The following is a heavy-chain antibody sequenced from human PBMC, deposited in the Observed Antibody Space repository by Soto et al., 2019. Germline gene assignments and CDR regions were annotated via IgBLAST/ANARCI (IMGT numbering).Heavy chain of an antibody. J-gene: IGHJ4*02. D-gene: IGHD4-17*01. V-gene: IGHV1-18*01. CDR1: GYTFTSYG. CDR3: ARDWETTVTTQPDY. Sequence: QVQLVQSGAEVKKPGASVKVSCKASGYTFTSYGISWVRQAPGQGLEWMEWISASNGNTNYAQKLQARVTTTTDTSTSTAYMALRSLRSDDTAVYYCARDWETTVTTQPDYWGQGTLVTVSS. CDR2: ISASNGNT.